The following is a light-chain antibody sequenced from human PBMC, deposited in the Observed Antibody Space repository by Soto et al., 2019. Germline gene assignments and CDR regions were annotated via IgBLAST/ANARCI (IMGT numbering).Light chain of an antibody. CDR1: QSIRSL. CDR2: DAY. Sequence: DIQMTQSPSILSASVGDRVTITCRASQSIRSLLAWYQQKPGKATKLLIYDAYSLESGVPSRFSGRRSGTEFTLTISSLQPEDFATYYCQQYNSFIWTFGRGTKVDI. V-gene: IGKV1-5*01. CDR3: QQYNSFIWT. J-gene: IGKJ1*01.